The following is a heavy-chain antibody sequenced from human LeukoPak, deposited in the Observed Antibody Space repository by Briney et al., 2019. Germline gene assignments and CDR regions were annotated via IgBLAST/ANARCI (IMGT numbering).Heavy chain of an antibody. CDR1: GGSFSGYY. D-gene: IGHD5-12*01. J-gene: IGHJ4*02. CDR2: INHSGST. V-gene: IGHV4-34*01. Sequence: PSETLSLTCAVYGGSFSGYYWSWIRQPPGKGLEWIGEINHSGSTNYNPSLKSRVTISVDTSKNQFSLKLSSVTAADTAVYYCARERSGYDYDYWGQGTLVTVSS. CDR3: ARERSGYDYDY.